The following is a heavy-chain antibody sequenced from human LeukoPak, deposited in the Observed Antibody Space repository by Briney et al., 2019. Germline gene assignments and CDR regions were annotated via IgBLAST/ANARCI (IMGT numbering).Heavy chain of an antibody. CDR1: GFTFSNFA. Sequence: PGGSLRLSCVASGFTFSNFAMSWVRQAPGKGLEWVAVIWYDGSNKYYADSVKGRFTISRDNSKNTLYLQMNSLRAEDTAVYYCARDAYYYDSSGYYDYWGQGTLVTVSS. D-gene: IGHD3-22*01. J-gene: IGHJ4*02. CDR3: ARDAYYYDSSGYYDY. V-gene: IGHV3-33*08. CDR2: IWYDGSNK.